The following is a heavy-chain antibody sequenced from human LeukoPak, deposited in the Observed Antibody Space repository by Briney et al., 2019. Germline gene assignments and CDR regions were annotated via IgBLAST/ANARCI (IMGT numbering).Heavy chain of an antibody. Sequence: GGSLRLSCAASGFTFNNYGMHWVRQAPGKGLEWVAVISYDGRNKHYPDSVKGRFTISRDTSTDTLWLQMDSLRTEDTAVYYCAKGPLRGTAAAIDYWGQGTLVTVSS. J-gene: IGHJ4*02. CDR2: ISYDGRNK. CDR3: AKGPLRGTAAAIDY. D-gene: IGHD2-2*01. CDR1: GFTFNNYG. V-gene: IGHV3-30*18.